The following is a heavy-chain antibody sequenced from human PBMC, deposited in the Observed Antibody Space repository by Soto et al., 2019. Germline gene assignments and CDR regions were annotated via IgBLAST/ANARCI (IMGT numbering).Heavy chain of an antibody. J-gene: IGHJ6*02. CDR1: GGTFSSYA. CDR3: ASSEGSGGATAPDYYYGMDV. D-gene: IGHD1-26*01. V-gene: IGHV1-69*13. Sequence: SVNVSCKASGGTFSSYAISWVRQAPGQGLEWMGGIIPIFCTANYAQKFQGRVTITAHESTSTAYLELTSLRSEDTAVYYCASSEGSGGATAPDYYYGMDVWGQGTTVPV. CDR2: IIPIFCTA.